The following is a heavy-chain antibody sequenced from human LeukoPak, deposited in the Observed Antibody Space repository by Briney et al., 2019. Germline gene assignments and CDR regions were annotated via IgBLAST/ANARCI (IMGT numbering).Heavy chain of an antibody. D-gene: IGHD5-12*01. Sequence: PGGSLRLSCTVSGFTVSSNSMSWVRQAPGKGLEWVSFIYSDNTHYSDSVKGRFTISRDNSKNTLYLQMNSLRSEDTAVYYCATSRPLSGYSAFDIWGQGTMVTVSS. CDR1: GFTVSSNS. CDR3: ATSRPLSGYSAFDI. CDR2: IYSDNT. V-gene: IGHV3-53*05. J-gene: IGHJ3*02.